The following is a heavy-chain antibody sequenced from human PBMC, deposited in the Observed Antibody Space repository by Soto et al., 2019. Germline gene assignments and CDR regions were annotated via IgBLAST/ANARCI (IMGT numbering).Heavy chain of an antibody. CDR3: AKPLKSRSTSCYDR. CDR1: GFTFSSYG. V-gene: IGHV3-30*18. CDR2: ISYDGSNN. Sequence: PGGSLRLSCAASGFTFSSYGMHWVRQAPGKGLEWVALISYDGSNNYYADSVKGRFTISRDNSKNTLYLQMNSLSTEDTAAYYCAKPLKSRSTSCYDRWGQGTLVTVSS. J-gene: IGHJ5*02. D-gene: IGHD2-2*01.